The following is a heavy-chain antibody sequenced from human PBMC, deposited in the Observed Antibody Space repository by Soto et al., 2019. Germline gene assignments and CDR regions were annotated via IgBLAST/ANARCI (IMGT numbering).Heavy chain of an antibody. CDR2: IYWDNDK. CDR3: ARSLCFGEID. D-gene: IGHD3-10*01. V-gene: IGHV2-5*02. Sequence: QITLKESGPTLVKPTQTLTLTCSFSGFSLSTSGVGVVWISQSPGNALEWLAIIYWDNDKRYSPSLKSRVTITKDPSKNRLVLTVNTMDPVDTGTYYCARSLCFGEIDWGQGALVTVSS. J-gene: IGHJ4*02. CDR1: GFSLSTSGVG.